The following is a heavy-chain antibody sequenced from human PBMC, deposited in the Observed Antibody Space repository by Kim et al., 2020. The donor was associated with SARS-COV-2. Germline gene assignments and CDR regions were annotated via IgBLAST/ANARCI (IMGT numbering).Heavy chain of an antibody. CDR1: GYTFTSYD. V-gene: IGHV1-8*01. Sequence: ASVKVSCKASGYTFTSYDINWVRQATGQGLEWMGWMNPNSGNTGYAQKFQGRVTMTRNTSISTAYMELSSLRSEDTAVYYCARVPPLYGDYESAFDIWGQGTMVTVSS. D-gene: IGHD4-17*01. J-gene: IGHJ3*02. CDR2: MNPNSGNT. CDR3: ARVPPLYGDYESAFDI.